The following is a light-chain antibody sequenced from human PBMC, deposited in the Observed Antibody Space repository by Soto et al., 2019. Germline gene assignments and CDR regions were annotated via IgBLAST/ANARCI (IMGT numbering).Light chain of an antibody. CDR2: GNS. V-gene: IGLV1-40*01. CDR3: QSYDSSLSAPYWV. Sequence: QSVLTQPPSVSGAPGQRVTISCTGSSSNIGAGYDVHWYQQLPGTAPKLLIYGNSNRPSGVPDRFSGSKSGTSASLAITGLQAEDEADYYCQSYDSSLSAPYWVFGGGTKLTVL. CDR1: SSNIGAGYD. J-gene: IGLJ3*02.